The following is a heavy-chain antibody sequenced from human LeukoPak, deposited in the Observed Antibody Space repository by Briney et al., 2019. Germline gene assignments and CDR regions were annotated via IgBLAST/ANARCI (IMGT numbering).Heavy chain of an antibody. CDR2: INAGNGNT. J-gene: IGHJ5*02. CDR1: GYTFTSYA. Sequence: GASVNVSCKASGYTFTSYAMHWVRQAPGQRLEWMGWINAGNGNTKYSQKFQGRVTITRDTSASTAYMELSSLRSEDTAVYYCARGIVVVPAAPNWFDPWGQGTLVTVSS. V-gene: IGHV1-3*01. D-gene: IGHD2-2*01. CDR3: ARGIVVVPAAPNWFDP.